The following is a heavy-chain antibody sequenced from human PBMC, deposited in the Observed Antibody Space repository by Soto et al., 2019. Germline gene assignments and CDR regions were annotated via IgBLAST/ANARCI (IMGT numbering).Heavy chain of an antibody. D-gene: IGHD6-19*01. CDR3: ARDRIAVAGDYYYGMDV. CDR2: IYYSGST. V-gene: IGHV4-59*01. CDR1: GGSISSYC. J-gene: IGHJ6*02. Sequence: SETLSLTCTVSGGSISSYCWSWIREPPGKGLEWIGYIYYSGSTNYNPSLKSRVTISVDTSKNQFSLKLSSVTAADTAVYYCARDRIAVAGDYYYGMDVWGQGTTVTV.